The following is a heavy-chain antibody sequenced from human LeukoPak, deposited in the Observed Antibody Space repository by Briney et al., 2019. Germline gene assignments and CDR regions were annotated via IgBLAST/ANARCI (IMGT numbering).Heavy chain of an antibody. D-gene: IGHD4-11*01. Sequence: PGGSLRLSCAASGFTFSSYAMHWVRQAPGKGLEWVAVISYDGSNKYYADSVKGRFTISRDNSKNTLYLQMNSLRAEDTAVYYCATSQTTAFDYWGQGTLVTVSS. J-gene: IGHJ4*02. V-gene: IGHV3-30-3*01. CDR3: ATSQTTAFDY. CDR1: GFTFSSYA. CDR2: ISYDGSNK.